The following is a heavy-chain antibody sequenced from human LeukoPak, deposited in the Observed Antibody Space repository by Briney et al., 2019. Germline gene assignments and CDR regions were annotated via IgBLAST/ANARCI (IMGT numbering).Heavy chain of an antibody. CDR1: GGSISSYY. CDR2: IYYRGST. V-gene: IGHV4-59*12. Sequence: PSETLSLTCTVSGGSISSYYWSWIRQPPGKGLEWIGYIYYRGSTNYNPSLKSRVTISVDTSKNQFSLKLSSVTAADTAVYYCARIPKLRYPDYWGQGTLVTVSS. CDR3: ARIPKLRYPDY. D-gene: IGHD4-17*01. J-gene: IGHJ4*02.